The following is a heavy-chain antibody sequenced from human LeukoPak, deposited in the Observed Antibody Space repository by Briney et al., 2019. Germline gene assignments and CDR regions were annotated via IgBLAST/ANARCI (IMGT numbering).Heavy chain of an antibody. CDR1: GFTVSSNY. V-gene: IGHV3-53*01. CDR3: AKDRITIQGDAFDF. CDR2: IYSGGST. Sequence: GGSLRLSCAASGFTVSSNYMIWVRQAPGKGLEWVSVIYSGGSTYYADSVKGRFTISRDNSKSTLFLQMNSLRAEDTAIYYCAKDRITIQGDAFDFWGQGTMVTVSS. D-gene: IGHD2-15*01. J-gene: IGHJ3*01.